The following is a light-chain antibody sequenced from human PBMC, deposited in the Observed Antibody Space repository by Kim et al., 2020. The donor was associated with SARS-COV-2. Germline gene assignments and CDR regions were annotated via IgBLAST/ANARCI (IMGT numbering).Light chain of an antibody. Sequence: ASVRDTVTITCRASQSIGAWLAWYRQKPGKAPELLISGASDLENGVPSRFSGSGSGTDFTLNIRSLQPEDFATYYCQQATTFPWTFGPGTKVDIK. CDR1: QSIGAW. CDR2: GAS. CDR3: QQATTFPWT. J-gene: IGKJ1*01. V-gene: IGKV1-12*01.